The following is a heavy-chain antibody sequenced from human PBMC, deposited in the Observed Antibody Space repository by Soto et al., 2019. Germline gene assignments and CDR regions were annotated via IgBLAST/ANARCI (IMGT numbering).Heavy chain of an antibody. J-gene: IGHJ4*02. CDR2: IYHSVST. D-gene: IGHD5-18*01. Sequence: SETLSLTCAVSGYSISSGYYWGWIGQPPGKGLEWIGSIYHSVSTYYNPSLKSRVTISVDTSKNQFSLKLSSVTAADTAVYYCARRGYSYGSDYWGQGTMVTV. CDR3: ARRGYSYGSDY. V-gene: IGHV4-38-2*01. CDR1: GYSISSGYY.